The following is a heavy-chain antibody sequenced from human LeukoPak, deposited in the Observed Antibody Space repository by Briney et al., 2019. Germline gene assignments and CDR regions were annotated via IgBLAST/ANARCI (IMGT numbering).Heavy chain of an antibody. V-gene: IGHV3-33*01. CDR2: IWDDGSNK. Sequence: GGSLRLSCAASGFTFSSHAMYWVRQAPGKGLEWVTNIWDDGSNKNYADSLKGRFTISRDNSKNTLYQKMNSLKAEATAVYYCARGVFNYDNSGLNYWGQGTRVTASS. D-gene: IGHD3-22*01. CDR1: GFTFSSHA. CDR3: ARGVFNYDNSGLNY. J-gene: IGHJ4*02.